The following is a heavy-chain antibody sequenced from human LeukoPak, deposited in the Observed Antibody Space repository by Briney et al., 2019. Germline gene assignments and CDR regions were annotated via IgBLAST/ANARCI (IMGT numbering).Heavy chain of an antibody. J-gene: IGHJ4*02. D-gene: IGHD3-22*01. CDR2: IYYSGST. Sequence: SETLSLTCTVSGGSISSSSYYWGWIHQPPGKGLEWIGSIYYSGSTYYNPSLKSRVTISVDTSKNQFSLKLSSVTAADTAVCYCARVYYYDSSGYYQFDYWGQGTLVTVSS. CDR1: GGSISSSSYY. CDR3: ARVYYYDSSGYYQFDY. V-gene: IGHV4-39*01.